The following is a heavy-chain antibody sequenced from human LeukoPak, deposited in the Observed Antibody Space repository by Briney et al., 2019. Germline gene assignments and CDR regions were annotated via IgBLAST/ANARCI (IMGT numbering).Heavy chain of an antibody. CDR1: GFSFDNYA. CDR3: AKDMNSYGSGSSYNPWGPFDS. V-gene: IGHV3-9*01. Sequence: GGSLRLSCAASGFSFDNYAMHWVRQAPGQGLEWVSGIAWNSGNTGFADSVKGQFTISRDNAENSLYLQMNSLRAKDTALYYCAKDMNSYGSGSSYNPWGPFDSWGQGTLVTVSS. D-gene: IGHD3-10*01. CDR2: IAWNSGNT. J-gene: IGHJ4*02.